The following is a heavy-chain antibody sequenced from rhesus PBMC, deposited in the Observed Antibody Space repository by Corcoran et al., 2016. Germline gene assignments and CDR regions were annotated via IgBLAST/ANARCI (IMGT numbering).Heavy chain of an antibody. Sequence: EVQLVESGGGLAKPGGSLRLSCAASGFTFSSYRMNWVRQTTGKGLDWISTIKRAGGSTDYADSVKGRFTISRDNSKNTLSLQMNSLRPEDTAVYYCAKEGVAAAAYYGLDSWGQGVVVTVSS. V-gene: IGHV3S42*01. CDR2: IKRAGGST. CDR1: GFTFSSYR. J-gene: IGHJ6*01. D-gene: IGHD6-31*01. CDR3: AKEGVAAAAYYGLDS.